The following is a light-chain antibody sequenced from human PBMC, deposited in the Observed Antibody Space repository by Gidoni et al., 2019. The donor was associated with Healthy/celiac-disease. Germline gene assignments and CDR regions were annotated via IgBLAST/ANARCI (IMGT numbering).Light chain of an antibody. CDR1: QSVSSN. V-gene: IGKV3-15*01. CDR3: QQYNNWPFT. Sequence: EIVMTQSPATLSVSPGERATLSCRASQSVSSNLAWYQQKPGQAPRLLSYGASTRATGIPARFSGSGSGTEFTLTISSLQSEDFAVYDCQQYNNWPFTFGGGTKVEIK. J-gene: IGKJ4*01. CDR2: GAS.